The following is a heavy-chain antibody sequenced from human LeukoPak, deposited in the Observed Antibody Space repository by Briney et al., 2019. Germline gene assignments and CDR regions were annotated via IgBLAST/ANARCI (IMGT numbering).Heavy chain of an antibody. CDR3: ARGAYLYYDILTGYLDNPCYFDY. D-gene: IGHD3-9*01. J-gene: IGHJ4*02. Sequence: SQSLSLTCTVSGGSISSYYWSWIRQPPGKGLGWNGYIYYSGSTNYNPSLKSRVTISVDTSKNQFSLKLSSVTAADTAVYYCARGAYLYYDILTGYLDNPCYFDYWGQGTLVTVSS. CDR2: IYYSGST. CDR1: GGSISSYY. V-gene: IGHV4-59*01.